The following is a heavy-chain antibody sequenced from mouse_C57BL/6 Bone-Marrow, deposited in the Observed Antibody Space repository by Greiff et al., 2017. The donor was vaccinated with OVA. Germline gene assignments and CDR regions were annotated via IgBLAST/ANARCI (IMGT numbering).Heavy chain of an antibody. Sequence: VQLQQSGAELVRPGSSVKMSCKTSGYTFTSYGINWVKQRPGQGLEWIGYIYIGNGYTAYNEKFKGKATLTSDTSSSTAYMQLSSLTSEDSAIYFCARSRYFDVWGTGTTVTVSS. CDR1: GYTFTSYG. V-gene: IGHV1-58*01. CDR3: ARSRYFDV. J-gene: IGHJ1*03. CDR2: IYIGNGYT.